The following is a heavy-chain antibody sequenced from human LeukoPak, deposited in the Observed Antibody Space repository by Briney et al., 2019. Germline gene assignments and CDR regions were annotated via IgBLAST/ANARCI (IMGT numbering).Heavy chain of an antibody. J-gene: IGHJ6*02. Sequence: GGSLRLSCSASGFTFTRNTMHWVRQAPGKGLEYVSGTTDTGGTTYYAYSVKGRFTISRDNSKNTLYLQVNSLRAEDTAVYYCAKDSQRESSWLSLYYYYGMDVWGQGTTVTVSS. CDR3: AKDSQRESSWLSLYYYYGMDV. D-gene: IGHD6-13*01. CDR1: GFTFTRNT. V-gene: IGHV3-64*04. CDR2: TTDTGGTT.